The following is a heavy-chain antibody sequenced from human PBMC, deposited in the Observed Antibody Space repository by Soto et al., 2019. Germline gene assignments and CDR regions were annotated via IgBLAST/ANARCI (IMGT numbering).Heavy chain of an antibody. J-gene: IGHJ4*02. CDR2: ISGSGGST. CDR3: AKDGGYSYGYDY. D-gene: IGHD5-18*01. Sequence: GGSLRLSCAASGFTFSRYAMSWVRQAPGKGLEWVSAISGSGGSTYYADSVKGRFTISRDNSKNTLYLQMNSLRAEDTAVYYCAKDGGYSYGYDYWGQGTLVTVSS. V-gene: IGHV3-23*01. CDR1: GFTFSRYA.